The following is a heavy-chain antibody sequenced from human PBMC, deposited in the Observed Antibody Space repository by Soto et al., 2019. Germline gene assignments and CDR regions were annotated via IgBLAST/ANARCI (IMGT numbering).Heavy chain of an antibody. Sequence: QVQLVESGGGVVQPGGSLRLSCAASGFTFSDYSMHWVRQAPGKGLEWVAVISYDGRDKYFADSVKGRFTISRDNSNNTLFLQMNSLRAEDTAVYYCARDPLGSGRADFDYWGQGTLVTVSS. J-gene: IGHJ4*02. D-gene: IGHD3-10*02. CDR3: ARDPLGSGRADFDY. CDR1: GFTFSDYS. V-gene: IGHV3-30-3*01. CDR2: ISYDGRDK.